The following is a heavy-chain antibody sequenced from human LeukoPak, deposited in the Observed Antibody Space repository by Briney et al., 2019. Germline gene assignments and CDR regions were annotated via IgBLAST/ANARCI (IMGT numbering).Heavy chain of an antibody. J-gene: IGHJ4*02. D-gene: IGHD3-10*01. Sequence: SVKVSCKASGGSFTSYAISWIRQAPGQGLEWVGGIIPLFDRTTYAPGFQGRVTITADKATSTAYMELSGLTSEDTAVYYCARQQSMVRGMKIDYWGQGTLVTVSS. V-gene: IGHV1-69*06. CDR3: ARQQSMVRGMKIDY. CDR2: IIPLFDRT. CDR1: GGSFTSYA.